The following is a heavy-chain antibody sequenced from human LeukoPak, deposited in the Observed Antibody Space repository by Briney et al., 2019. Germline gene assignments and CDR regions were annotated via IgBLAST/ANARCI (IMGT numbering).Heavy chain of an antibody. D-gene: IGHD3-10*01. CDR3: ARDGGYGSGSYRVYYYYMDV. V-gene: IGHV1-2*02. Sequence: ASVKVSCKVSGYTFTDYYMHWVRQAPGQGLEWMGWINPNSGGTNYAQKFQGRVTMTRDTSISTAYMELSRLRSDDTAVYYCARDGGYGSGSYRVYYYYMDVWGKGTTVTVSS. CDR1: GYTFTDYY. J-gene: IGHJ6*03. CDR2: INPNSGGT.